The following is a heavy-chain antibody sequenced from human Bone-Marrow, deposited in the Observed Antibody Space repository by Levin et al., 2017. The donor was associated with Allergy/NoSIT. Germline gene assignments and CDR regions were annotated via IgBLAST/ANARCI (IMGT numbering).Heavy chain of an antibody. Sequence: SGGSLRLSCAASGFSASKNFMSWVRQAPGKGLEWVSVIYAGGSTYYADSVQARFTISRDNSKNTVFLQMNNLRPDDTAVYYCARGSPWRWADYWGQGTLVTVSS. J-gene: IGHJ4*02. CDR3: ARGSPWRWADY. CDR1: GFSASKNF. D-gene: IGHD3-10*01. CDR2: IYAGGST. V-gene: IGHV3-53*01.